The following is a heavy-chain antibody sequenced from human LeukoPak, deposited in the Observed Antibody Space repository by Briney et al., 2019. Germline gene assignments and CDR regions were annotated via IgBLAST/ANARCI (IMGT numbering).Heavy chain of an antibody. V-gene: IGHV1-2*02. Sequence: ASVKVSCKTSGYTFTGYYMYWVRQASVQGLEWMGWINPNSGGTNYAQKFQGRVTMTRDTSISTVYMELSRLRSDDTAVYYCARDSGSYPTNSFDPWGQGTLVTVSS. CDR2: INPNSGGT. J-gene: IGHJ5*02. D-gene: IGHD1-26*01. CDR3: ARDSGSYPTNSFDP. CDR1: GYTFTGYY.